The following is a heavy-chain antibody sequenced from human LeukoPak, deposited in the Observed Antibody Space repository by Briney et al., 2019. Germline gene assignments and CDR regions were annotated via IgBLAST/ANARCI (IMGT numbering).Heavy chain of an antibody. V-gene: IGHV3-23*01. D-gene: IGHD5-24*01. CDR1: GFTFSSYS. CDR3: ARRAYNWGAFDI. CDR2: ISPSGADT. Sequence: SGGSLRLSCAASGFTFSSYSLRWVRQAPGKGLEWVSTISPSGADTYYADSVKGRFTISRDISKNTLYLQMNSLRAEDTAVYYCARRAYNWGAFDIWGQGTMVTVSS. J-gene: IGHJ3*02.